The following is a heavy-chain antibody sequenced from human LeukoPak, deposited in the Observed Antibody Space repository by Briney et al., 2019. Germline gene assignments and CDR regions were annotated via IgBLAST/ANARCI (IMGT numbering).Heavy chain of an antibody. CDR3: ARGRATGRSGGDY. CDR1: GFTFSSCS. V-gene: IGHV3-48*02. Sequence: GGSLRLSCAASGFTFSSCSMNWVRQAPGKGLEWVSYISSGSSSIYYADSVKGRITISRDNAENSLHLQMNSLRDEDTAVYYCARGRATGRSGGDYWGQGTLVTVSS. CDR2: ISSGSSSI. J-gene: IGHJ4*02. D-gene: IGHD3-9*01.